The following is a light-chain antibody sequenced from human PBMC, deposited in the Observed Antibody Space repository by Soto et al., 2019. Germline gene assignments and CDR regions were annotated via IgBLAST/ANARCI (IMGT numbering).Light chain of an antibody. V-gene: IGKV3-20*01. CDR3: QQYGSSPPYT. J-gene: IGKJ2*01. CDR2: GSS. Sequence: EVVLTQSPGTLSLSPGERATLSCRASQSVSNNYFAWYQQKPGQAPRLLIFGSSDRHTGIPDRFSGIGSGTDFTPTISRLELEDFPVYYCQQYGSSPPYTFGEGTKLELK. CDR1: QSVSNNY.